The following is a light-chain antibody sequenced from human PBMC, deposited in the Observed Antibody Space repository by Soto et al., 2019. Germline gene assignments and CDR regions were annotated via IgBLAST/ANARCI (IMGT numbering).Light chain of an antibody. J-gene: IGKJ4*01. CDR3: QQYRSSLSLT. CDR1: QSVSSSY. CDR2: GAS. V-gene: IGKV3-20*01. Sequence: EIVLTQSPGTLSLSPGARATLSCRSSQSVSSSYLAWYQQKPGQAPRRLIYGASSRATGIPDRFSGSGSGTNFTSTISSLEPEDCAVYYWQQYRSSLSLTFGGGTKVEIK.